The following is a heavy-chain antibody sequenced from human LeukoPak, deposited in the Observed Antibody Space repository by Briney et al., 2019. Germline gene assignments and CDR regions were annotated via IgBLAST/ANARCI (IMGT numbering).Heavy chain of an antibody. Sequence: GGSLRLSCTASGFSFTSYGMHWVRQGPGKGLEWVAVVRSDGSDEHYAASVKGRFTISRDNSKTTLYLQMNNLREEDTAVYYCARPNWGDECYFSGYGMDVWGQGTTVTVSS. V-gene: IGHV3-30*04. J-gene: IGHJ6*02. CDR1: GFSFTSYG. CDR2: VRSDGSDE. D-gene: IGHD2-21*01. CDR3: ARPNWGDECYFSGYGMDV.